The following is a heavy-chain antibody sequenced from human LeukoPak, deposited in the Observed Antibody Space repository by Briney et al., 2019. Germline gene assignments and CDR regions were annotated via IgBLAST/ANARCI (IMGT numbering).Heavy chain of an antibody. CDR3: ARVDSRYSSGWLGVLDYYYYYMDV. CDR2: IIPIFGTA. CDR1: GGTFSSYA. Sequence: GASVKVSCKASGGTFSSYAISWVRQAPGQGLEWMGGIIPIFGTANYAQKFQGRVTITADKSTSTAYMELSSLRSEDTAVYYCARVDSRYSSGWLGVLDYYYYYMDVWGKGTTVTVSS. V-gene: IGHV1-69*06. J-gene: IGHJ6*03. D-gene: IGHD6-19*01.